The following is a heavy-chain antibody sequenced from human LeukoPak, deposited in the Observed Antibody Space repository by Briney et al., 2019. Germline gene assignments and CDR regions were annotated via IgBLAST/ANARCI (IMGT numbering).Heavy chain of an antibody. J-gene: IGHJ4*02. CDR1: GGSFGVYY. CDR2: IYNSETT. Sequence: KPSETLSLTCTVSGGSFGVYYWAWIRQPPGKGLEWIGFIYNSETTNFNPSLESRVTISEDTSKNQFSLKLTSVTAADTAVYYCARDLAWGAYWGQGTLVTVSS. D-gene: IGHD4/OR15-4a*01. CDR3: ARDLAWGAY. V-gene: IGHV4-59*01.